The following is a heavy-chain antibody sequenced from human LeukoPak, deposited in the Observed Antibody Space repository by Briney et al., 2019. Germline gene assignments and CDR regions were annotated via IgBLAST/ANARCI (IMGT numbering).Heavy chain of an antibody. Sequence: PGGSLRLSCAASGFTFSSYAMSWVRQAPGKGLEWVSSISSSSSYIYYADSVKGRFTISRDNAKNSLYLQMNSLRAEDTAVYYCARDPDYGDPNFDYWGQGTLVTVSS. D-gene: IGHD4-17*01. CDR2: ISSSSSYI. J-gene: IGHJ4*02. CDR3: ARDPDYGDPNFDY. V-gene: IGHV3-21*01. CDR1: GFTFSSYA.